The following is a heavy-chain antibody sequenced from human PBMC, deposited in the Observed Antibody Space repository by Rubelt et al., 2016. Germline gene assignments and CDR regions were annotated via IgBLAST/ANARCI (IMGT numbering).Heavy chain of an antibody. CDR3: VHSLVTPAFFDY. J-gene: IGHJ4*02. V-gene: IGHV2-5*02. D-gene: IGHD4-23*01. Sequence: QITLKESGPTLVKPTQTLTLTCTFSGFSLRTSGVGVGWIRQPPGKALEWLALIYWDGDKRYSPSMKSRLTITKDTSKNQVVLTMTNMDPGDTATYYCVHSLVTPAFFDYWGQGTLVTVSS. CDR2: IYWDGDK. CDR1: GFSLRTSGVG.